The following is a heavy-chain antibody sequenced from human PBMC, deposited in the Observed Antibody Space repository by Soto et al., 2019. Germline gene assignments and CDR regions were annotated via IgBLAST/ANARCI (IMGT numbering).Heavy chain of an antibody. V-gene: IGHV1-69*06. J-gene: IGHJ4*02. CDR1: GGTFSSYA. CDR3: ARAKYSSSWSRGGFDY. CDR2: IIPICGTA. Sequence: QVQLVQSGAEVKKPGSSVKVSCKASGGTFSSYAISWVRQAPGQGLEWMGGIIPICGTANYAQKFQGRVTSTADKSTRTDYLELSSLRSEDTAVYYCARAKYSSSWSRGGFDYWGQGPLVTVSS. D-gene: IGHD6-13*01.